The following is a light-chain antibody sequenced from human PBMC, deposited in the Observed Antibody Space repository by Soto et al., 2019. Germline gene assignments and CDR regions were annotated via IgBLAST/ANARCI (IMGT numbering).Light chain of an antibody. V-gene: IGKV1-33*01. Sequence: DIQLTQSPSSLSASVGDRVTITCQASQDINDYLNWYQQKPGKAPKLLIYDASNLETGVTSRFSATGSGTDFTFTISSLQPEESATYYWQQYENLPSFGQGTRLEI. J-gene: IGKJ2*01. CDR3: QQYENLPS. CDR2: DAS. CDR1: QDINDY.